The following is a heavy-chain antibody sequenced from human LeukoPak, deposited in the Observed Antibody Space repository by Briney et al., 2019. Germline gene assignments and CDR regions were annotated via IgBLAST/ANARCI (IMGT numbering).Heavy chain of an antibody. V-gene: IGHV3-9*01. J-gene: IGHJ4*02. CDR2: ISWNSGSI. Sequence: GGSLRLSCAASGFTFDDYAMHWVRQAPGKGLEWVSGISWNSGSIGYADSVKARFTISRDNAKNSLYLQMNSLRAEDTALYYCAKDSTRQYGGNSGLFDYWGQGTLVTVSS. D-gene: IGHD4-23*01. CDR1: GFTFDDYA. CDR3: AKDSTRQYGGNSGLFDY.